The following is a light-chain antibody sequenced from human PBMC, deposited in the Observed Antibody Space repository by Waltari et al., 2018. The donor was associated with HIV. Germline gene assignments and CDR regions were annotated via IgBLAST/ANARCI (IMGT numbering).Light chain of an antibody. J-gene: IGLJ2*01. V-gene: IGLV1-51*01. CDR2: DNN. CDR3: GTWDPRLSVGV. CDR1: SSTLANDY. Sequence: QSVLTPPPSVSAAPGQTVTISCSGSSSTLANDYVSWYQHVPGAAPKLLIYDNNKRPSGIPDRFSGSKSGTSATLDITGLQTGDEADYYCGTWDPRLSVGVFGGGTKLTDL.